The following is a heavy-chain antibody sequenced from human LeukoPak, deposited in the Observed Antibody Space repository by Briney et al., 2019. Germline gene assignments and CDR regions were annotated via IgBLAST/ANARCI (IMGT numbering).Heavy chain of an antibody. CDR3: ARDTSTTYYDFWSRDQAGGSDC. Sequence: SETLSLTCTVSGGSISSYYWSWIRQPAGKGLEWIGRIYTSGSTNYNPSLKSRVTMSVDTSKNQFSLKLSSVTAADTAVYYCARDTSTTYYDFWSRDQAGGSDCWGQGTLVTVSS. CDR2: IYTSGST. D-gene: IGHD3-3*01. J-gene: IGHJ4*02. V-gene: IGHV4-4*07. CDR1: GGSISSYY.